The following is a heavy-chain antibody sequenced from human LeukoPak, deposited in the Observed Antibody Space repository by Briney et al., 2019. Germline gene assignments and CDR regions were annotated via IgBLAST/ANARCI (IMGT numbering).Heavy chain of an antibody. J-gene: IGHJ4*02. CDR2: ISSSSSYI. CDR1: GFTLSTYT. D-gene: IGHD3-16*02. CDR3: ASSSLGAFDY. Sequence: GGSLRLSCAASGFTLSTYTMNWVRQAPGKGLEWVSSISSSSSYIYYADSVKGRFTISRDNAKNSLYLQMNSLRAEDTAVYYCASSSLGAFDYWGQGTLVTVSS. V-gene: IGHV3-21*01.